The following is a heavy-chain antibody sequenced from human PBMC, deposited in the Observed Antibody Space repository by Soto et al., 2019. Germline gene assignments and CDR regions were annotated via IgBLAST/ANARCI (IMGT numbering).Heavy chain of an antibody. CDR2: ISGSGGST. D-gene: IGHD4-17*01. J-gene: IGHJ2*01. V-gene: IGHV3-23*01. CDR3: ARRTVGWYFDL. Sequence: EVQLLESGGGLVQPGGSLRLSCAASGFTFSIYAMNWVRQAPGKGLEWVSVISGSGGSTYYADSVKGRFTISRDKSKNTLYLQRNSLRAEHTAVYYCARRTVGWYFDLWGRGTLVTVSS. CDR1: GFTFSIYA.